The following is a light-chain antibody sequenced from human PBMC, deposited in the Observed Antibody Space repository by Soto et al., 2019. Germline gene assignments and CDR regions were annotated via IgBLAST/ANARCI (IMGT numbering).Light chain of an antibody. J-gene: IGKJ4*01. V-gene: IGKV1-33*01. CDR3: LEYDSLLLT. Sequence: FQITQSPPSLSESLGTEAPIISGRSQTIAIILNWYQQNPGKAPKLLISDGSNLETGVPSRFSGSGSGTDFTFTISSLQPEDIGTYYCLEYDSLLLTFGGGTKVEIK. CDR1: QTIAI. CDR2: DGS.